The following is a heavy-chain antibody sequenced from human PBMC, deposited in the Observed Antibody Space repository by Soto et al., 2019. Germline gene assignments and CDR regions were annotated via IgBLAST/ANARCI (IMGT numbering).Heavy chain of an antibody. D-gene: IGHD1-1*01. V-gene: IGHV1-58*01. CDR3: AAESTGIRGYYYYYGMVA. Sequence: SVKVSCKASGFTFTSSAVQWVRQARGQRLEWIGWIVVGSGNTNYAQKFQERVTITRDMSTSTAYMELSSLRSEDTAVYYCAAESTGIRGYYYYYGMVAWGQATTVTVS. CDR2: IVVGSGNT. J-gene: IGHJ6*02. CDR1: GFTFTSSA.